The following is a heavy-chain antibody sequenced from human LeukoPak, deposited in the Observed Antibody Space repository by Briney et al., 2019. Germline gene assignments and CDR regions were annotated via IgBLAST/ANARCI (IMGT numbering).Heavy chain of an antibody. CDR2: ISYDGSHE. CDR1: GFTFSNFG. J-gene: IGHJ6*03. V-gene: IGHV3-30*03. Sequence: GRSLRLSCAASGFTFSNFGMHWVRQAPGKGLQWVAIISYDGSHEYYGDFVKGRFTISRDNSKSTLYLQMNSLRAEDTAVYYCARYSGTYQCFYYYMDVWGKGATVTVSS. D-gene: IGHD1-26*01. CDR3: ARYSGTYQCFYYYMDV.